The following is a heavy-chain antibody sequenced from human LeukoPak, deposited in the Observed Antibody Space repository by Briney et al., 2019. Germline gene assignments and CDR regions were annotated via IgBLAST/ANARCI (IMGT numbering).Heavy chain of an antibody. CDR1: GYSISSGYY. CDR2: IYHSGST. D-gene: IGHD3-22*01. CDR3: ARAPYDSSGYYPFDY. V-gene: IGHV4-38-2*01. Sequence: SETLSLTCAVSGYSISSGYYWGWIRQPPGKGLEWIGSIYHSGSTYYNPSLKSRVTISVDRSKNQFSLKLSSVTAADTAVYYCARAPYDSSGYYPFDYWGQGTLVTVSS. J-gene: IGHJ4*02.